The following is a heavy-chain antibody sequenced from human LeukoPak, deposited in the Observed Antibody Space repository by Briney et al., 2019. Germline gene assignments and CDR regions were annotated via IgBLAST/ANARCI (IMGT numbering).Heavy chain of an antibody. CDR2: IYHSGST. Sequence: SETLSLTCTVSGYSISSGYYWGWIRQPPGKGLEWIGSIYHSGSTYYNPSLKSRVTISVDKSKNQFSLKLSSVTAADTAVYYCARGATIFYYFDYWGQGTLVTVSS. CDR1: GYSISSGYY. V-gene: IGHV4-38-2*02. CDR3: ARGATIFYYFDY. J-gene: IGHJ4*02. D-gene: IGHD3-3*01.